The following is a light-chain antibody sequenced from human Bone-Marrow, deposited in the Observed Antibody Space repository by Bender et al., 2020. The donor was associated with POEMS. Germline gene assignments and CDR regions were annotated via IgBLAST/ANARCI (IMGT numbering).Light chain of an antibody. CDR1: NSDVGGYNY. V-gene: IGLV2-14*03. CDR2: DVS. CDR3: TSYTRTTTPYVPTPYV. Sequence: QSALTQPASASGSPGQAVTISCTGTNSDVGGYNYVSWYQQHPGKAPKLMIYDVSNRPSGVSNRFSGSKSGNTASLTISGLQAEDEADYYCTSYTRTTTPYVPTPYVFGTGTKVTVL. J-gene: IGLJ1*01.